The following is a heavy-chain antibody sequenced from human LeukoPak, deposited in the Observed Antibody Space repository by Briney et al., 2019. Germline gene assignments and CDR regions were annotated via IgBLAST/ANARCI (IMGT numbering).Heavy chain of an antibody. CDR2: IISVFSTA. CDR3: ARAEVRSGYSYGPIDH. D-gene: IGHD5-18*01. CDR1: GGTFSSYA. Sequence: ASVKVPCKASGGTFSSYAMNWVRQAPGQGLEWMGGIISVFSTATYAQKFQGRVTITADDSTSTAYMEVSSLRSADTAVYYCARAEVRSGYSYGPIDHWGQGTLVTVSS. V-gene: IGHV1-69*13. J-gene: IGHJ4*02.